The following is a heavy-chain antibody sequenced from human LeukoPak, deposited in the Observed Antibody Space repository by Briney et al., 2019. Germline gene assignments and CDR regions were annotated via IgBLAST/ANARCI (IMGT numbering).Heavy chain of an antibody. CDR3: ASPQYYYDSSGLDY. CDR2: IIPILGIA. D-gene: IGHD3-22*01. Sequence: SVKVSCKASGGTFSSYAISWVRQAPGQGLEWMGRIIPILGIANYAQKFQGRVTITADKSTSTAYMELSSLRSEDTAVYYCASPQYYYDSSGLDYWGQGTLVTVSP. J-gene: IGHJ4*02. V-gene: IGHV1-69*04. CDR1: GGTFSSYA.